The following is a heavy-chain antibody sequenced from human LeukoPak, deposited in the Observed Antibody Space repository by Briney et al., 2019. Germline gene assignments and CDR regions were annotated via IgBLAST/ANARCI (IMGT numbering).Heavy chain of an antibody. CDR2: IDPQIGVP. D-gene: IGHD3-10*01. CDR3: ARDFSPGDFDY. Sequence: ASVKVSCKTSGYTFNDYYIHWVRQAPGQGLEWMGWIDPQIGVPRVAQKFQGRLTMTSDTSITTAYMELTSLKSDDTAVYYCARDFSPGDFDYWGQGTLVTVSS. CDR1: GYTFNDYY. J-gene: IGHJ4*02. V-gene: IGHV1-2*02.